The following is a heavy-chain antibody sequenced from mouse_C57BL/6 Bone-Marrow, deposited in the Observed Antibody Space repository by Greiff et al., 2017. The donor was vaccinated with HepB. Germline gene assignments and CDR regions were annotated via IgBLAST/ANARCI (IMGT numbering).Heavy chain of an antibody. CDR1: GFTFSDYY. J-gene: IGHJ1*03. CDR3: ARDWADWYFDV. V-gene: IGHV5-16*01. Sequence: EVKLMESEGGLVQPGSSMKLSCTASGFTFSDYYMAWVRQVPEKGLEWVANINYDGSSTYYLDSLKSRFIISRDNAKNILYLQMSSLKSEDTATYYCARDWADWYFDVWGTGTTVTVSS. CDR2: INYDGSST. D-gene: IGHD3-3*01.